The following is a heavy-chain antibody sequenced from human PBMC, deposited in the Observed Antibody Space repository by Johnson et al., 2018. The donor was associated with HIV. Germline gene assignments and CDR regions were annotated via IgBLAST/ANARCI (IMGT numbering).Heavy chain of an antibody. CDR3: AKGLGNVDAFDI. CDR1: GFTFSSYA. D-gene: IGHD7-27*01. Sequence: EVQLVESGGGVVQPGRSLRLACAASGFTFSSYAMHWVHQAPGKGLEWVSVISWDGGSTYYADSVKGRFTISRDNSKNSLYLQMNSLRTEDTALYYCAKGLGNVDAFDIWGQGTMVTVSS. J-gene: IGHJ3*02. V-gene: IGHV3-43*02. CDR2: ISWDGGST.